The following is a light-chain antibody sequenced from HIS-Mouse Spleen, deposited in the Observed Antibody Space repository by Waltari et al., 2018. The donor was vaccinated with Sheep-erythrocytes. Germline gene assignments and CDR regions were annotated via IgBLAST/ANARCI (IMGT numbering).Light chain of an antibody. J-gene: IGLJ2*01. CDR3: SSYTSSSTGV. V-gene: IGLV2-14*01. CDR2: EVS. CDR1: SSDVGGYNY. Sequence: QSALTQPASVSGSPGQSITISCTGTSSDVGGYNYVPWYQQHPGKAPNLMIYEVSNRPSGVSNRFSGSKSGNTASLTISGLQAEDEADYYCSSYTSSSTGVFGGGTKLTVL.